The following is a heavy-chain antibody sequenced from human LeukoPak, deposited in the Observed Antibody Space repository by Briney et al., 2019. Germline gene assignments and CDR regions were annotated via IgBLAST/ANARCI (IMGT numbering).Heavy chain of an antibody. CDR3: ARHRKRSSGYFGSGHDGFDI. D-gene: IGHD3-22*01. V-gene: IGHV4-34*01. Sequence: SETLSLTCAVYGGSFSGYYWSWIRQPPGKGLEWIGEINHSGSTNYNPSLKSRVTISVDTSKNQFSLKLSSVTAADTAVYYCARHRKRSSGYFGSGHDGFDIWGQGTMVIVSS. CDR2: INHSGST. J-gene: IGHJ3*02. CDR1: GGSFSGYY.